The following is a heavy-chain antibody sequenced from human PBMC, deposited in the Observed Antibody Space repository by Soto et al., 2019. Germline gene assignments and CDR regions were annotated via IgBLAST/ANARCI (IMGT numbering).Heavy chain of an antibody. CDR3: AKDFSCTSCPTSHYYYGMDV. CDR1: GFTFENYA. D-gene: IGHD2-2*01. CDR2: ISGSGGST. V-gene: IGHV3-23*01. Sequence: GSLRLSCVASGFTFENYAMHWVRQAPGKGLQWVSAISGSGGSTYYADSVKGRFTISRDNSKNTLYLQMNSLRAEDTAVYYCAKDFSCTSCPTSHYYYGMDVWGQGTTVTVSS. J-gene: IGHJ6*02.